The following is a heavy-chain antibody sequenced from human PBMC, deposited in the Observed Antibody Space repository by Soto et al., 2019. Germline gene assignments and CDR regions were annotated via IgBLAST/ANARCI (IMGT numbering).Heavy chain of an antibody. D-gene: IGHD3-22*01. J-gene: IGHJ3*02. CDR2: IYYSGST. CDR1: GGSISSGGYY. Sequence: PSETLSLTCTVSGGSISSGGYYWSWIRQHPGKGLEWIGYIYYSGSTYYNPSLKSRVTISVDTSKNQFSLKLSSVTAADTAVYYCASYYDSSGPPAIDIWGQGTMVTVSS. CDR3: ASYYDSSGPPAIDI. V-gene: IGHV4-31*03.